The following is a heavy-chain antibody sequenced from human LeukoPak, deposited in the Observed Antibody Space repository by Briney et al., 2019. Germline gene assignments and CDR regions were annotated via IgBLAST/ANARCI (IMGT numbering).Heavy chain of an antibody. CDR2: ISDSGGTV. V-gene: IGHV3-23*01. D-gene: IGHD1-26*01. CDR3: AKKLSGSYKGFDY. J-gene: IGHJ4*02. Sequence: GGSLRLSCAASGFTLSSYAMSWVRQAPGKGLEWVSGISDSGGTVYYADSVKGRFTISRDNSKNSLYLQMNSLRAEDTAVYYCAKKLSGSYKGFDYWGQGTLVTVSS. CDR1: GFTLSSYA.